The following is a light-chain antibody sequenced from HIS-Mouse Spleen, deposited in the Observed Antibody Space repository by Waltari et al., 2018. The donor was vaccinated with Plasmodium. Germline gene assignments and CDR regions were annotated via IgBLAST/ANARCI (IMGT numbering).Light chain of an antibody. CDR1: ALPTKY. CDR3: YSTDSSGNHRV. CDR2: EDS. J-gene: IGLJ3*02. V-gene: IGLV3-10*01. Sequence: SYELTQSPSVSVSPGQPARVPCSGDALPTKYAYWYQQKSGQAPVLVIYEDSKRPSGIPERFSGSSSGTMATLTISGAQVEDEADYYCYSTDSSGNHRVFGGGTKLTVL.